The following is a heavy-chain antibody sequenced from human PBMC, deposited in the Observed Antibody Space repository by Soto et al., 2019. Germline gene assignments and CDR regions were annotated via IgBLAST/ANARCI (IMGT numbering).Heavy chain of an antibody. J-gene: IGHJ5*02. D-gene: IGHD1-1*01. V-gene: IGHV1-69*01. CDR2: IIALVGTA. CDR1: GETFSTFA. Sequence: QVQLLQSGAELKRPGSSVKVSCKASGETFSTFAITWVRQAPGHGPEWMGGIIALVGTAHYARRFEDRVTMTADESTSTAYMELRSLTSEDTAIYYCARGSPCSTTTCSLNEVWFDPWGQGTLVTVST. CDR3: ARGSPCSTTTCSLNEVWFDP.